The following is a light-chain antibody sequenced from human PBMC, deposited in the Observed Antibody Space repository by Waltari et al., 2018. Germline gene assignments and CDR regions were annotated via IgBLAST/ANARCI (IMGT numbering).Light chain of an antibody. CDR3: QQYNSFPWT. V-gene: IGKV1-5*03. J-gene: IGKJ1*01. CDR1: QSISSW. CDR2: KAS. Sequence: IQMAQSPSTLSASVGDRITITCRASQSISSWLDWYQQKPGKAPNLLIYKASALESGVPSRFSGSGSATDFTLTISGLQPDDFATYFCQQYNSFPWTFGQGTKVEIK.